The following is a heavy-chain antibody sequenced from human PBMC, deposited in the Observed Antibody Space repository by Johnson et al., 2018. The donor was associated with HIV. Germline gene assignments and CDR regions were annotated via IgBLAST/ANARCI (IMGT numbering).Heavy chain of an antibody. D-gene: IGHD2-2*01. J-gene: IGHJ3*02. CDR3: AKADTMAGDAFDI. Sequence: VQLVESGGSVVRPGGSLRLSCAASGFTFDDYGMSWIRQSPGKGLEWVSYISSSGGTTHNADSVKGRFAISRNNADNSLYLQMNSLRVDDTAMYYCAKADTMAGDAFDIWGQGTMVTVSS. CDR2: ISSSGGTT. V-gene: IGHV3-20*04. CDR1: GFTFDDYG.